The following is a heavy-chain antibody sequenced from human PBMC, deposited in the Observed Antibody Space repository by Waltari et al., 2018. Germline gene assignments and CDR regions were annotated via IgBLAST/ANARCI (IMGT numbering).Heavy chain of an antibody. CDR3: ARDSGIAAAGFDY. CDR2: IYYSGST. D-gene: IGHD6-13*01. CDR1: GGSISSSSYY. Sequence: QLQLQESGPGLVKPSETLSLTCTVSGGSISSSSYYWGWIRQPPGKGLEWIVSIYYSGSTYYNPSLKSRVTISVDTSKNQFSLKLSSVTAADTAVYYCARDSGIAAAGFDYWGQGTLVTVSS. V-gene: IGHV4-39*07. J-gene: IGHJ4*02.